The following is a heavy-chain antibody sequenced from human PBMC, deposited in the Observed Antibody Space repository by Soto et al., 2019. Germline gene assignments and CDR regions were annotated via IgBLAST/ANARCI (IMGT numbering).Heavy chain of an antibody. V-gene: IGHV3-30*18. D-gene: IGHD2-15*01. Sequence: GGSLRLSCAASGFTFSSYGMHWVRQAPGKGLDWVALISYDGSNKYYAESVKGRFTISRDNSKNTLYLQMNNLRDEDTAVYYCAKVGDLGYCSGGNCPSNGLDVWGQGTTVTVSS. CDR1: GFTFSSYG. J-gene: IGHJ6*02. CDR3: AKVGDLGYCSGGNCPSNGLDV. CDR2: ISYDGSNK.